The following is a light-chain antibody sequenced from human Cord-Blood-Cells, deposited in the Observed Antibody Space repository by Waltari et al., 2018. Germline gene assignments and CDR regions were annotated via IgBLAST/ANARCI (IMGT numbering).Light chain of an antibody. V-gene: IGKV1-39*01. Sequence: DIQMTQSPSSLSASVGDRVTITCRASQSISSDLTWYQQEPGKAPKLLIYAASSLQSGVPSRFSGSGSGTDFTLTISSLQPEDFATYYCQQSYSTPPITFGQGTRLEIK. CDR1: QSISSD. CDR3: QQSYSTPPIT. CDR2: AAS. J-gene: IGKJ5*01.